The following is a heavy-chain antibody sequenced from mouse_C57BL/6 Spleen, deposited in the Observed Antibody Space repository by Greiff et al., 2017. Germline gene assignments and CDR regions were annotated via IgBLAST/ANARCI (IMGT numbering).Heavy chain of an antibody. D-gene: IGHD1-1*02. J-gene: IGHJ3*01. CDR1: GYTFTSYW. CDR3: ARRRGYYGPDWFAY. V-gene: IGHV1-64*01. CDR2: IHPNSGST. Sequence: QVQLQQPGAELVKPGASVKLSCKASGYTFTSYWMHWVKQRPGQGLEWIAMIHPNSGSTNYNEKFKSKATLTVDKSSSTAYMQLSSLTSEDSAVYYCARRRGYYGPDWFAYWGQGTLVTVSA.